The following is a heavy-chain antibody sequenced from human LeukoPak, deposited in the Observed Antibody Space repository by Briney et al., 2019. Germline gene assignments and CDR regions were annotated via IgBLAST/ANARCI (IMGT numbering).Heavy chain of an antibody. J-gene: IGHJ4*02. D-gene: IGHD3-10*01. V-gene: IGHV1-69*06. CDR1: GGTFSSYA. CDR3: ARDSIWSGELLYVFDY. CDR2: IISIFGTA. Sequence: ASVKVSCKASGGTFSSYAISWVRQAPGQGLEWMGGIISIFGTANYAQKFQGRVTITADKSTSTAYMELSSLRSEDTAVYYCARDSIWSGELLYVFDYWGQGTLVTVSS.